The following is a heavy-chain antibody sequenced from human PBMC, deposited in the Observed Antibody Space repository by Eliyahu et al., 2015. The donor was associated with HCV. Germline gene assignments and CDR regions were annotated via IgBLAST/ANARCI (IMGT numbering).Heavy chain of an antibody. CDR1: GXTFTXAW. V-gene: IGHV3-15*01. D-gene: IGHD6-6*01. CDR3: TTDRGIAARPIFDF. CDR2: IKSKTDGGXT. J-gene: IGHJ4*02. Sequence: EVQLVESGGXXVKPGGSLXLSCAASGXTFTXAWMSWVRQGXGKGLEWVGRIKSKTDGGXTDYAAPVKGRFTISRDESKNTVYLQMNSLKTEDTAVYYCTTDRGIAARPIFDFWGQGTLVTASS.